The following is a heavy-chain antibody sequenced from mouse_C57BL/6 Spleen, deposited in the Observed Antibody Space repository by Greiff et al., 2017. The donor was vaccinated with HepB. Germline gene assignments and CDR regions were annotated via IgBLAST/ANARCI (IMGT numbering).Heavy chain of an antibody. J-gene: IGHJ1*03. CDR3: ASNSNYPDWYFDV. CDR1: GYSFTGYY. CDR2: INPSTGGT. V-gene: IGHV1-42*01. D-gene: IGHD2-5*01. Sequence: VQLQQSGPELVKPGASVKISCKASGYSFTGYYMNWVKQSPEKSLEWIGEINPSTGGTTYNQKFKAKATLTVDKSSSTAYMQLKSLTSEDSAVYYCASNSNYPDWYFDVWGTGTTVTVSS.